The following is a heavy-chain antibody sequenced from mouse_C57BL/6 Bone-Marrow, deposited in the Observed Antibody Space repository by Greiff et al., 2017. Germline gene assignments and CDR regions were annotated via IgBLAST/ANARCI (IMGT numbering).Heavy chain of an antibody. Sequence: QVQLQQSGAELVRPGSSVKLSCKASGYTFTSYWMHWVKQRPIQGLEWIGNIDPSDSETHYNQKFKDKATLTVDKSSSTAYMQLSSLTSEDSAVYYCAREGFITTVVALYAMDYWGQGTSVTVSS. J-gene: IGHJ4*01. CDR3: AREGFITTVVALYAMDY. CDR1: GYTFTSYW. D-gene: IGHD1-1*01. CDR2: IDPSDSET. V-gene: IGHV1-52*01.